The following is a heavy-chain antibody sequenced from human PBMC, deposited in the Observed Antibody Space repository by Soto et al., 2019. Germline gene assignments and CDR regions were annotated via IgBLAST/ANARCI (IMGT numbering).Heavy chain of an antibody. CDR2: IYYSGST. D-gene: IGHD3-3*01. V-gene: IGHV4-59*01. J-gene: IGHJ6*03. CDR1: GGSISSYY. CDR3: ARARVFGVFTRYYYYMDV. Sequence: PSETLSLTCTVYGGSISSYYWSWIRQPPGKGLEWIGYIYYSGSTNYNPSLKSRVTISVDTSKNQFSLKLSSVTAADTAVYYCARARVFGVFTRYYYYMDVWGKGTTVTVSS.